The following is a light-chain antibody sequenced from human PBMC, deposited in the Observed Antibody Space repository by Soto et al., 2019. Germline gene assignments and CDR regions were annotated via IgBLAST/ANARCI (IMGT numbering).Light chain of an antibody. CDR3: SSYTSSNTLV. CDR2: EVS. CDR1: SSDVGAYNY. V-gene: IGLV2-14*01. Sequence: QSALTQPAPVSGSPGQSITISCTGTSSDVGAYNYVSWYQQHPGKAPKLMIFEVSDRPSGVSNRFSGSKSGNTASLTISGLQAEDGADYYCSSYTSSNTLVFGGGTKLTVL. J-gene: IGLJ2*01.